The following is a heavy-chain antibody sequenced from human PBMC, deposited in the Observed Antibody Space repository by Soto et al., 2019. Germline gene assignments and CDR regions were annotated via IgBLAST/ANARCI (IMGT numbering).Heavy chain of an antibody. V-gene: IGHV3-33*01. J-gene: IGHJ6*02. Sequence: QVQLVESGGGVVQPGRSLRLSCAASGFTFSSYGMHWVRQAPGKGLEWVAVIWYDGSNKYYADSVKGRFTISRDNSKNRLYMKINTGRAEDTAVYYWARGGFSAASRTYYYGMDVWGQGTTVTVSS. D-gene: IGHD6-25*01. CDR3: ARGGFSAASRTYYYGMDV. CDR2: IWYDGSNK. CDR1: GFTFSSYG.